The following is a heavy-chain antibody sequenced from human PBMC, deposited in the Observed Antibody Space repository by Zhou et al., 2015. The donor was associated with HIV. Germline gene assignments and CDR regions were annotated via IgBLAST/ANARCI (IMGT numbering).Heavy chain of an antibody. Sequence: QVQLVQSGAEVKKPGSSVKVSCKASGGTFSSYTISWVRQAPGQGLEWMGRIIPILGIANYAQKFQGRVTITADKSTSTAYMELSSLRSEDTAVYYCASLPVYDSSGYYFYPYDYWGQGTLVTVSS. V-gene: IGHV1-69*02. D-gene: IGHD3-22*01. CDR3: ASLPVYDSSGYYFYPYDY. CDR1: GGTFSSYT. J-gene: IGHJ4*02. CDR2: IIPILGIA.